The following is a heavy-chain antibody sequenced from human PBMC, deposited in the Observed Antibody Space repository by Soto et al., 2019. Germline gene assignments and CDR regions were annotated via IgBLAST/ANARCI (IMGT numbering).Heavy chain of an antibody. CDR3: ARTHTVTPRYYVMDV. J-gene: IGHJ6*02. CDR2: IYPGDSDT. Sequence: PGESLKISCKGSGYSFTSYWIGRVRQMPGKGLEWMGIIYPGDSDTRYSPSFQGQVTISADKSISTAYLQWSSLKASDTAIYYCARTHTVTPRYYVMDVWGQGTTVTVSS. CDR1: GYSFTSYW. V-gene: IGHV5-51*01. D-gene: IGHD4-4*01.